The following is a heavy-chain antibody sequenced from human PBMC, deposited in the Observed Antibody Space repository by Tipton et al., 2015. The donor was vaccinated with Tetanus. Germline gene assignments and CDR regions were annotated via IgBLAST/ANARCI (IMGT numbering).Heavy chain of an antibody. V-gene: IGHV4-34*01. Sequence: TLSLTCAVSGGSFTDFYWSWIRQVPGQGLVWIGKINHSGPANNNPSLKSRVTMSVDTSNRQFSLSLDSVTAADTGVYFCARRRYTWNRGGFDIWGQGTLVTVSS. CDR2: INHSGPA. D-gene: IGHD1-20*01. CDR3: ARRRYTWNRGGFDI. J-gene: IGHJ3*02. CDR1: GGSFTDFY.